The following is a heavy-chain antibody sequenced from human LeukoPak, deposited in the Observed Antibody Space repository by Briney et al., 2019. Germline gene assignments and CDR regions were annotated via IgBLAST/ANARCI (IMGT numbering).Heavy chain of an antibody. J-gene: IGHJ4*02. CDR1: GGSVNDYY. Sequence: SETPSLTCAVSGGSVNDYYWSWIRQPPGKGLEWIGYIYHSGTTNFSPSLRSRVAVSVDTSKNQFSLRLSSVTAADTAVYYCARDNRRGYDSSGYDYWGQGTLVTVSS. CDR3: ARDNRRGYDSSGYDY. D-gene: IGHD3-22*01. V-gene: IGHV4-59*02. CDR2: IYHSGTT.